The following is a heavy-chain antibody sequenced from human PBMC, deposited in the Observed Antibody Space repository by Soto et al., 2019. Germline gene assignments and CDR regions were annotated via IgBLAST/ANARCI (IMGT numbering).Heavy chain of an antibody. CDR2: IDWDDDK. CDR3: ARIKSGLSMDV. J-gene: IGHJ6*02. Sequence: SGPTLVNPTHTLTLTCTFSEFSLSTGGMRVSWIRQPPGKALEWLARIDWDDDKFYSTSLKTRLTISRDSSKNQVVLTMTNMDPVDNATYYCARIKSGLSMDVCGQGTTVPVSS. V-gene: IGHV2-70*04. CDR1: EFSLSTGGMR. D-gene: IGHD3-10*01.